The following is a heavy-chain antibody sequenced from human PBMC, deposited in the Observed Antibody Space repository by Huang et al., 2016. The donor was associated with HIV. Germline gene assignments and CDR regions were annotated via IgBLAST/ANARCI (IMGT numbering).Heavy chain of an antibody. D-gene: IGHD3-3*01. CDR2: IRDDGNNY. J-gene: IGHJ4*02. CDR1: GLTFGSFG. CDR3: AKDLTYTFGRHFDY. V-gene: IGHV3-30*02. Sequence: QVQLVESGGGVVQPGGSLRLSCTASGLTFGSFGMHWVRQAPGKGLEWVAFIRDDGNNYYYADSVRGRFTISRDNSKDTLYLQMNRLRPDDSAVYYCAKDLTYTFGRHFDYWGRGTLVTVSS.